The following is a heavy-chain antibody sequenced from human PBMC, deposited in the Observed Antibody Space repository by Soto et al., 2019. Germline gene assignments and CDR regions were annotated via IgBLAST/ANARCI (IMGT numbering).Heavy chain of an antibody. CDR3: ARASEAYCCGDCYVYFDY. D-gene: IGHD2-21*02. J-gene: IGHJ4*02. Sequence: ASVKVSCKASGYTFTSSAMHWVRQAPGQRLEWMGWINAGNGNTKYSQKFQGRVTITRDTSASTAYMELSSLRSEDTAVYYCARASEAYCCGDCYVYFDYWGQGTLVTVSS. CDR2: INAGNGNT. CDR1: GYTFTSSA. V-gene: IGHV1-3*01.